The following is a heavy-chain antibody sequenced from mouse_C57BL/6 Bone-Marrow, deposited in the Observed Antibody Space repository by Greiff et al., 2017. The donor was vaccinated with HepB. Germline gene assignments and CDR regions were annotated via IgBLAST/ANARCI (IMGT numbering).Heavy chain of an antibody. Sequence: VQLQQPGAELVRPGSSVKLSCKASGYTFTSYWMHWVKQRPIQGLEWIGNIDPSDSETHYNQKFKDKATLTVDKSSSTAYMQLSSLTSEDSAVYYCASMVTTGWYFDVWGTGTTVTVSS. CDR3: ASMVTTGWYFDV. V-gene: IGHV1-52*01. CDR1: GYTFTSYW. CDR2: IDPSDSET. D-gene: IGHD2-2*01. J-gene: IGHJ1*03.